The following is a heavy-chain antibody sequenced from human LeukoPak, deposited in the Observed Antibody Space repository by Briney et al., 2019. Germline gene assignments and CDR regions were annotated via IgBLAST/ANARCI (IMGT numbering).Heavy chain of an antibody. CDR1: GGSISSGDYY. V-gene: IGHV4-30-4*08. CDR2: IYYSGST. CDR3: ARFVDTALRVANYFDY. J-gene: IGHJ4*02. D-gene: IGHD5-18*01. Sequence: SQTLSLTCTVSGGSISSGDYYWSWIRQPPGKGLEWIGYIYYSGSTYYNPSLKSRVTISVDTSKNQFSLKLSSVTAADTAVYYCARFVDTALRVANYFDYWGQGTLVTVSS.